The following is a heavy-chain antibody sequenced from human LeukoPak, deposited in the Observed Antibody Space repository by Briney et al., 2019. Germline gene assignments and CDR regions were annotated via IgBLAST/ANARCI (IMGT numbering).Heavy chain of an antibody. CDR3: ARGSDYVSSSGSHDY. Sequence: GGSLRLSCAASGFTFDEYGMSCVRQAPGEGLEWVSGINWNGGSTGYADSVKGRFTISRDNAKNSLYLQMNSRRAEDTALYYCARGSDYVSSSGSHDYWGQGTLVTV. J-gene: IGHJ4*02. CDR2: INWNGGST. V-gene: IGHV3-20*04. D-gene: IGHD6-6*01. CDR1: GFTFDEYG.